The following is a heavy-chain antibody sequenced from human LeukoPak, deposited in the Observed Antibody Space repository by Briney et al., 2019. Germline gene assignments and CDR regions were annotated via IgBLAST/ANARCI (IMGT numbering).Heavy chain of an antibody. CDR2: INPNSGDT. J-gene: IGHJ4*02. CDR3: ARDFTAMVTFSDY. CDR1: GYTFTGYY. D-gene: IGHD5-18*01. V-gene: IGHV1-2*02. Sequence: ASVKVSCKASGYTFTGYYMHWVRQAPGQGLEWMGWINPNSGDTNYAQKFQGRVTMTRDTSISTAYMELSRLRSDDTAVYYCARDFTAMVTFSDYWGQGTLVTVSS.